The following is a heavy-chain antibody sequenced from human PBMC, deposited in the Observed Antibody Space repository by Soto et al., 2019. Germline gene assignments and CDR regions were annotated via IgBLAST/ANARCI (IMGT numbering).Heavy chain of an antibody. V-gene: IGHV3-21*01. J-gene: IGHJ6*02. D-gene: IGHD2-8*01. CDR1: GFTFSSYS. Sequence: GGSLRLSCAASGFTFSSYSMNWVRQAPGKGLEWVSSISSSSSYIYYADSVKGRFTISRDNAKNSLYLQMNSLRAEDTAVYYCARGEEDCTNGVCYLYYYYGMDVWGQGTTVTVS. CDR2: ISSSSSYI. CDR3: ARGEEDCTNGVCYLYYYYGMDV.